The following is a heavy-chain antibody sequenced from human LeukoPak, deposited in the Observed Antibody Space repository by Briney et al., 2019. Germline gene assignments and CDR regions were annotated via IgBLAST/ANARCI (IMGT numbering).Heavy chain of an antibody. CDR3: AKDRYSSSLFYMDV. D-gene: IGHD6-13*01. CDR2: ISSSGSTI. J-gene: IGHJ6*03. CDR1: GFTFSSYE. V-gene: IGHV3-48*03. Sequence: GGSLRLSCAASGFTFSSYEMNWVRQAPGKGLEWVSYISSSGSTIYYADSVKGRFTISRDNAKNSLDLQMNSLRAEDTALYYCAKDRYSSSLFYMDVWGKGTTVTVSS.